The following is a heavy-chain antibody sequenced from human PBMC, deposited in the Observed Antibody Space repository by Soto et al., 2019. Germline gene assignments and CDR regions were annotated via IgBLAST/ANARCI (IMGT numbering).Heavy chain of an antibody. CDR3: ARDHRYDFWSGYRRFDP. V-gene: IGHV1-69*01. CDR1: GGTFSSYA. Sequence: QVQLVQSGAEVKKPGSSVKVSCKASGGTFSSYAISWVRQAPGQGLEWMGGIIPIFGTANYAQKFQGRVTITADESTSTAYMELSSLRSEDKAVYYCARDHRYDFWSGYRRFDPWGQGTLVTVSS. D-gene: IGHD3-3*01. CDR2: IIPIFGTA. J-gene: IGHJ5*02.